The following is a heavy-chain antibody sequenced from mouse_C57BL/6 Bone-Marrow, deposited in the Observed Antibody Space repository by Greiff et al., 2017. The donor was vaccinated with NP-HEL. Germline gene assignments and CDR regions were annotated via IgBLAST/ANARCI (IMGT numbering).Heavy chain of an antibody. CDR3: TRDRDYYGSSDYAMDY. D-gene: IGHD1-1*01. Sequence: EVKLVESGEGLVKPGGSLKLSCAASGFTFSSYAMSWVRQTPEKRLEWVAYISSGGDYIYYADTVKGRFTISRDNARNTLYLQMSSLKSEDTAMXYCTRDRDYYGSSDYAMDYWGQGTSVTVSS. V-gene: IGHV5-9-1*02. J-gene: IGHJ4*01. CDR2: ISSGGDYI. CDR1: GFTFSSYA.